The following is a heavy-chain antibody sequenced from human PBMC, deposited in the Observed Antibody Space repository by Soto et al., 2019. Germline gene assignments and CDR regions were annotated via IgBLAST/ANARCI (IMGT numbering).Heavy chain of an antibody. CDR2: INHSGST. CDR3: ARLKVFGMVYYGMDV. J-gene: IGHJ6*02. D-gene: IGHD3-10*01. V-gene: IGHV4-34*01. CDR1: GGSFSGYY. Sequence: SETLSLTCAVYGGSFSGYYWSWIRQPPGKGLEWIGEINHSGSTYYNPSLKSRVTISVDTSKNQFSLKLSSVTAADTAVYYCARLKVFGMVYYGMDVWGQGTTVTVSS.